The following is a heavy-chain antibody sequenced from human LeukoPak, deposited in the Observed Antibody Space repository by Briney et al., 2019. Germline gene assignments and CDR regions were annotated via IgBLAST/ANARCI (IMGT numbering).Heavy chain of an antibody. V-gene: IGHV3-15*01. CDR1: GVTFSNAW. CDR3: TTSYMVRGVILTYYFDY. CDR2: IKSKTDGGTT. D-gene: IGHD3-10*01. J-gene: IGHJ4*02. Sequence: GGSLRLSCADTGVTFSNAWMSWVRQAPGKGLEWGGRIKSKTDGGTTDYAAPLKGRVTISRDDSKNTLYLQMHSLKPEDTAVYYCTTSYMVRGVILTYYFDYWGQGTLVTVSS.